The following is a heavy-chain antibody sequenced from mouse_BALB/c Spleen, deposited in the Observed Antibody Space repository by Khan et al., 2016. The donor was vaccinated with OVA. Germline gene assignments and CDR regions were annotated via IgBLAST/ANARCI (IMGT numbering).Heavy chain of an antibody. CDR2: ISYSGST. CDR3: ARSARATYYFDY. D-gene: IGHD3-1*01. J-gene: IGHJ2*01. Sequence: EVQLQESGPSLVKPSQTLSLTCSVTGDSITSGYWNWIRKFPGNKLEYMGYISYSGSTYYNPSLKSRISITRDTSKNQYYLQLNSVTTEDTATYXCARSARATYYFDYWGQRTTLTVSS. CDR1: GDSITSGY. V-gene: IGHV3-8*02.